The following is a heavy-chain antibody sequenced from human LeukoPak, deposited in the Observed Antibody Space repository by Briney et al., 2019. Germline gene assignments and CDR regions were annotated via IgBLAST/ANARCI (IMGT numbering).Heavy chain of an antibody. CDR3: ARRRIMVRGIDFDC. J-gene: IGHJ4*02. CDR2: IKQDGLER. D-gene: IGHD3-10*01. Sequence: PGGSLRLSCAASGFTVSSNYMSWVRQAPGKGLEWVATIKQDGLERYYVDSVKGRFTISRDNARNSLYLQMNSLRVEDTAVYYCARRRIMVRGIDFDCWGQGTLVTVSS. CDR1: GFTVSSNY. V-gene: IGHV3-7*01.